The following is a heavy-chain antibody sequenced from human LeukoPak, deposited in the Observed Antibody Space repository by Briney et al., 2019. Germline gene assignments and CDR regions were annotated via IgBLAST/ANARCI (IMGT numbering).Heavy chain of an antibody. J-gene: IGHJ3*02. CDR1: GYTFTSYD. D-gene: IGHD4-17*01. CDR3: ARLRCSVDAFDI. V-gene: IGHV1-8*01. Sequence: SVTVTCKVSGYTFTSYDLNWLGQPTGPGREWMGWMNPYCGNTGYAQKFQGRLTMIRNTSISTPFMELKSLRSEDTAGYYCARLRCSVDAFDIWGQGTMVTVSS. CDR2: MNPYCGNT.